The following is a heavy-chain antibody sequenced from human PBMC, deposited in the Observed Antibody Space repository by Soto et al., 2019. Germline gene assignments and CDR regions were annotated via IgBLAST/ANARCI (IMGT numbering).Heavy chain of an antibody. V-gene: IGHV3-15*01. J-gene: IGHJ4*02. D-gene: IGHD1-20*01. CDR2: IKSKTDGGIT. Sequence: EVQLVESGGVLVKPGGSLRLSCAASGLSFSNAYMTWVRQAPGKGLEWVGRIKSKTDGGITDYAAPVKGRFTISRDDSXXTLYLQMNSLKTEDTAVYYCTTGTGSNWNDYSFDYWGQGTLVTVSS. CDR1: GLSFSNAY. CDR3: TTGTGSNWNDYSFDY.